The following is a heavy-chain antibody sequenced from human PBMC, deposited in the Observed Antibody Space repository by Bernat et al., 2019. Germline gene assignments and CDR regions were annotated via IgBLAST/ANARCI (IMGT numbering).Heavy chain of an antibody. D-gene: IGHD3-10*01. V-gene: IGHV3-66*01. J-gene: IGHJ4*02. CDR1: GFTVSSNY. CDR2: IYSGSST. Sequence: EVQLVESGGGLVQPGGSLRLSCAASGFTVSSNYMSWVRQAPGKGLEWVSVIYSGSSTYYADSVKGRFTISRDNSNNTLFLQMNSLRAEDTAVYYCARGTTMVQGAKPRFFDYWGQGTLVTVSS. CDR3: ARGTTMVQGAKPRFFDY.